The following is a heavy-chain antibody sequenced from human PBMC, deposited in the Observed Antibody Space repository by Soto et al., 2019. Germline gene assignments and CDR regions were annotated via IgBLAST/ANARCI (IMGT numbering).Heavy chain of an antibody. CDR3: ARALGEVVNWFEP. D-gene: IGHD3-22*01. CDR2: IIPIFGTA. J-gene: IGHJ5*02. CDR1: GGTFSSYA. V-gene: IGHV1-69*06. Sequence: QVQLVQSGAEVKKPGSSVKVSCKASGGTFSSYAISWVRQAPGQGLEWMGGIIPIFGTANYAQKFQGRVTITADKSNNNGYMELSRLRSEETAGDYCARALGEVVNWFEPWGQGNPVTVSS.